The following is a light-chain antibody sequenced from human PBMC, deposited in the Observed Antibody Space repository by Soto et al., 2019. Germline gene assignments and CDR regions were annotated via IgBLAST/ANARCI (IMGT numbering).Light chain of an antibody. CDR3: MQALQTPYT. CDR2: LGS. CDR1: QSLLHSNGYNY. Sequence: DIVMTQSPLSLPVTPGEPASISCRSSQSLLHSNGYNYLDWYLQKPGQSPQLLIYLGSNRASGVPDGFRGSVSGTDFTLKISRVAAEDVGVYYCMQALQTPYTFGQGTKLEIK. V-gene: IGKV2-28*01. J-gene: IGKJ2*01.